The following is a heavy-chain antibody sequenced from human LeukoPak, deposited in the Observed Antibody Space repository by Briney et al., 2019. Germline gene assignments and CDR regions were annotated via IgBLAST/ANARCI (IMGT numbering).Heavy chain of an antibody. J-gene: IGHJ6*02. CDR3: ATLRFLEWYPSMDV. CDR1: GYTLTELS. D-gene: IGHD3-3*01. V-gene: IGHV1-24*01. CDR2: FDPEDGET. Sequence: ASVKVSCKVSGYTLTELSMHWVRQAPGKGLEWMGGFDPEDGETIYAQRFQGRVTMTEDTSTDTAYMELSSLRSEDTAVYYCATLRFLEWYPSMDVWGQGTTVTVS.